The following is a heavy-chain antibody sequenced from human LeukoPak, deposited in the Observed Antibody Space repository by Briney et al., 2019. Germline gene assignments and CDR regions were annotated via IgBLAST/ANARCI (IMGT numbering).Heavy chain of an antibody. CDR2: KYRSGTT. CDR1: GDSISNSML. D-gene: IGHD2/OR15-2a*01. CDR3: ARLKDFTGKEYYFFDL. V-gene: IGHV4-4*02. Sequence: PSGTLSLTCTMSGDSISNSMLWSWVRQPPGKGLEWVGEKYRSGTTNYNPYLKSRVTISTDNSKNQVSLELNSVTVADTAVNFCARLKDFTGKEYYFFDLWGRGTLVTVSS. J-gene: IGHJ2*01.